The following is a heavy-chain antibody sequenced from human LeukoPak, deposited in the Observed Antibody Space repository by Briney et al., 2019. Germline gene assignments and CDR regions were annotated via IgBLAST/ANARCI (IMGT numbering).Heavy chain of an antibody. Sequence: GASVKVSCKASGYTFTGYYMHWVRQAPGQGLEWMGWINPNSGGTNYAQKFQGWVTMTRDTSISTAYMELSRLRPDDTAVYYCARGGYYDSSGHFDYWGQGTLVTVSS. CDR3: ARGGYYDSSGHFDY. J-gene: IGHJ4*02. V-gene: IGHV1-2*04. D-gene: IGHD3-22*01. CDR1: GYTFTGYY. CDR2: INPNSGGT.